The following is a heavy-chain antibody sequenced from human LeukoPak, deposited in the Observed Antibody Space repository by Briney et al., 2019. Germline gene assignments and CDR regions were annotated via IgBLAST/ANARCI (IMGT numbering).Heavy chain of an antibody. Sequence: SGTLSLTCTVSGGSISSGDYYWSWIRQPPGKGLEWIGYIYYSGSTYYNPSLKSRVTISVDTSKNQFSLKLSSVTAADTAVYYCARIGSRYSSGWYVGYWGQGTLVTVSS. CDR2: IYYSGST. CDR1: GGSISSGDYY. J-gene: IGHJ4*02. D-gene: IGHD6-19*01. V-gene: IGHV4-30-4*08. CDR3: ARIGSRYSSGWYVGY.